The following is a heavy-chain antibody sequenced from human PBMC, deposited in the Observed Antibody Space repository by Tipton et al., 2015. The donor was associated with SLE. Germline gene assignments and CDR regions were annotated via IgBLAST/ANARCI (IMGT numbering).Heavy chain of an antibody. CDR2: VNDSGST. J-gene: IGHJ4*02. V-gene: IGHV4-34*01. D-gene: IGHD5-12*01. Sequence: LRLSCAVYGGSFSGHYWSWIRQPPGKGLEWIGEVNDSGSTDYNPSLKSRLTISVDTSKNQFSLNLSSVTAADTAVYYCARMDSGYDFYDFWGQGTLVTVSS. CDR1: GGSFSGHY. CDR3: ARMDSGYDFYDF.